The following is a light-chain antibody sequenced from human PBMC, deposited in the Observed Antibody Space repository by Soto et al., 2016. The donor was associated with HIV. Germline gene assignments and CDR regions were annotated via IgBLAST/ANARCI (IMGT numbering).Light chain of an antibody. J-gene: IGLJ2*01. CDR2: KDT. V-gene: IGLV3-25*03. CDR3: QSADSSGTYRI. Sequence: YELTQPPSVSVSPGQTARITCSGDALPKQYAFWYQQKPGQAPVLVIYKDTERPSGIPERFSGSSSGTTVTLTISGVQAEDEADYYCQSADSSGTYRIFGGGTRLTVL. CDR1: ALPKQY.